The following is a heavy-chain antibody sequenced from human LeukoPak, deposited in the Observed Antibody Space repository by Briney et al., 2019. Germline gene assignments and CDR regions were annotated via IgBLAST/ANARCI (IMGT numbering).Heavy chain of an antibody. CDR1: GFTFSSYA. J-gene: IGHJ4*02. Sequence: GGSLRLSCAASGFTFSSYAMSWVRQAPGKGLEWVSGLSGSGGSTDYADSVKGQFTISRDNSKNTLYLQMHSLRAEDTAFYYCAKAAYSSGYYNYFDYWGQGTLVTVSS. CDR2: LSGSGGST. D-gene: IGHD3-22*01. V-gene: IGHV3-23*01. CDR3: AKAAYSSGYYNYFDY.